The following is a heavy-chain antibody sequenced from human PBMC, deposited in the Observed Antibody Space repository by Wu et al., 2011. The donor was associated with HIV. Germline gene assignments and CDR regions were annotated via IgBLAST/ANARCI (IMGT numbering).Heavy chain of an antibody. CDR1: RATFSSYS. D-gene: IGHD2-21*01. V-gene: IGHV1-69*05. CDR3: ARGVVIIAIGGYFDL. J-gene: IGHJ2*01. CDR2: IIPVLGTT. Sequence: QVQLVQSGAEVKRPGSSVKVSCKTSRATFSSYSISWVRKAPGQGLEWMGVIIPVLGTTKNAQKFQDRVTMTRDASISTAYMELSRLTSDDTAVYYCARGVVIIAIGGYFDLWGRGALVTVSS.